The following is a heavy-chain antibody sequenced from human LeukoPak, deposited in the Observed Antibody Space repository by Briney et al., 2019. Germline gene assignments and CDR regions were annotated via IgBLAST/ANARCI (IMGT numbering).Heavy chain of an antibody. CDR3: ARDFYGSGSYRSHFDY. V-gene: IGHV3-11*04. Sequence: GGSLRLSCAASGFTFSDYYMSWIRQAPGKGLEWVSYISSSGSTIYYADSVKGRFTISRDNAKNSLYLQMNSLRAEDTAVYYCARDFYGSGSYRSHFDYWGQGTLVTVSS. D-gene: IGHD3-10*01. CDR2: ISSSGSTI. J-gene: IGHJ4*02. CDR1: GFTFSDYY.